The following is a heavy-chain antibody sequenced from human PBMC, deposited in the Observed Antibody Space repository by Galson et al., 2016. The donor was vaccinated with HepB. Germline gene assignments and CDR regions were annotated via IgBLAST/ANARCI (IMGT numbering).Heavy chain of an antibody. V-gene: IGHV1-18*01. Sequence: SVKVSCKASGYNFSSHGMSWVRQAPGQGPEWMGWITAYNGNTNYAQKFQGRVTMTTDTSTNTAYMQLRSLKFDDTDVYYCARDLGVVMLPGYAPRDTYYYSGMDVWGEGTTVTVSS. CDR1: GYNFSSHG. D-gene: IGHD3-16*01. CDR2: ITAYNGNT. J-gene: IGHJ6*04. CDR3: ARDLGVVMLPGYAPRDTYYYSGMDV.